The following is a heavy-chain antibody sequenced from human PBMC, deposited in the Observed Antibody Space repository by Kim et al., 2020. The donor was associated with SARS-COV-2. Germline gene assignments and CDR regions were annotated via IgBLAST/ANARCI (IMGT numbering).Heavy chain of an antibody. CDR3: TRGPGEPPYYYYGMDV. CDR2: IRSKAYGGTT. Sequence: GGSLRLSCTASGFTFGDYAMSWFRQAPGKGLEWVGFIRSKAYGGTTEYAASVKGRFTISRDDSKSIAYLQMNSLKTEDTAVYYCTRGPGEPPYYYYGMDVWGQGTTVTVSS. V-gene: IGHV3-49*03. J-gene: IGHJ6*02. D-gene: IGHD3-10*01. CDR1: GFTFGDYA.